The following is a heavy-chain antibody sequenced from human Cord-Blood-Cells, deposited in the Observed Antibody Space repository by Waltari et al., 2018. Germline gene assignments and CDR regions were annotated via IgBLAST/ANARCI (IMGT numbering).Heavy chain of an antibody. J-gene: IGHJ4*02. CDR2: ISYDGSNK. CDR3: AREDSSSSYFDY. V-gene: IGHV3-30-3*01. CDR1: GFTFSSYD. Sequence: QVQLVESGGGVVQPGRSMRPSCAASGFTFSSYDLHWVGQAPAKGLEWVAVISYDGSNKYYADSVKGRFTISRDNSKNTLYLQMNSLRAEDTAVYYCAREDSSSSYFDYWGQGTLVTVSS. D-gene: IGHD6-6*01.